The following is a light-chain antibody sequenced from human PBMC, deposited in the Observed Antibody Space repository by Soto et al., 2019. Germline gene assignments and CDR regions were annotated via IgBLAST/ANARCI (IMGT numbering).Light chain of an antibody. CDR2: GAS. CDR3: QQYGSSPWP. J-gene: IGKJ1*01. Sequence: IVLTQSPGTLSLSPGERATLSCRASQSVSSSYLAWYQQKPGQAPRLLIYGASSRATGIPDRFSGSGSGTDFTLTISRLEPEDFAVYYCQQYGSSPWPFVQGTKVDIK. V-gene: IGKV3-20*01. CDR1: QSVSSSY.